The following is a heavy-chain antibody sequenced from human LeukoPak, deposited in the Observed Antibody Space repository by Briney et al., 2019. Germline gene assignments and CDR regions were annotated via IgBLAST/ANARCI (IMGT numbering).Heavy chain of an antibody. J-gene: IGHJ4*02. D-gene: IGHD1-1*01. CDR1: GGTFSSYA. CDR3: ARAGGYNWKDGAFDY. CDR2: IIPIFGTA. Sequence: SVKVSCKASGGTFSSYAISWVRQAPGQGLEWMGGIIPIFGTANYAQKFQGRVTITTDESTSTAYMELSSLRSEDTAVYYCARAGGYNWKDGAFDYWGQGTLVTVSS. V-gene: IGHV1-69*05.